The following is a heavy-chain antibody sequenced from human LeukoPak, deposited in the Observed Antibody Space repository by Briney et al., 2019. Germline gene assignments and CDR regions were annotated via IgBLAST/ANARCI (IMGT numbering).Heavy chain of an antibody. CDR1: GGSISSSSYY. CDR2: IYYSGST. D-gene: IGHD1-1*01. J-gene: IGHJ4*02. CDR3: ARQQLSQLYYFDN. Sequence: PSETLSLTCTVSGGSISSSSYYWGWIRQPPGKGLEWIRSIYYSGSTYYNPSLKSRVTISVDTSKNQFSLKLSSVTAADTAVYYCARQQLSQLYYFDNWGQGTLVTVSS. V-gene: IGHV4-39*01.